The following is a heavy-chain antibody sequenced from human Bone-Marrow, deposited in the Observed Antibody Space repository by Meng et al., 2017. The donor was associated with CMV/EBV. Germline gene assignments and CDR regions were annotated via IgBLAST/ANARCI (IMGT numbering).Heavy chain of an antibody. CDR2: INHSGST. D-gene: IGHD3-3*01. CDR3: AKDQGLYYGFWSGYWRYFDY. Sequence: SETLSLTCAVYGGSFSGYYWSWIRQPPGKGLEWIGGINHSGSTNYNPSLKSRVTISVDTSKNQFSLKLSSVTAADTAVYYCAKDQGLYYGFWSGYWRYFDYWGQGTLVTVSS. CDR1: GGSFSGYY. J-gene: IGHJ4*02. V-gene: IGHV4-34*01.